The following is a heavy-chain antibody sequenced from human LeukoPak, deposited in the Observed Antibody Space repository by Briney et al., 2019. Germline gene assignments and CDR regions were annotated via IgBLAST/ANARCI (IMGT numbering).Heavy chain of an antibody. D-gene: IGHD6-19*01. CDR2: IKPDGSEK. J-gene: IGHJ5*02. CDR3: ARDSGSGGP. Sequence: WVAHIKPDGSEKNYVDFVKGRFTLFRDDAKNSVYLQMNSLRVEDTAVYYCARDSGSGGPWGQGTPVTVSS. V-gene: IGHV3-7*01.